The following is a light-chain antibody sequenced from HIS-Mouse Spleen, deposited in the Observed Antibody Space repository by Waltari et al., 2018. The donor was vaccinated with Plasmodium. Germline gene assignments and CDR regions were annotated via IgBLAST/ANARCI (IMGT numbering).Light chain of an antibody. Sequence: QSALTQPRPVSGSPGPSVTISCTGTSSDVGGYNYVSWYQQHPGKAHKLMIYDVSKRPSGVPDRFSGSKSGNTASLTISGLQAEDEADYYCCSYAGSYTYVFGTGTKVTVL. V-gene: IGLV2-11*01. CDR3: CSYAGSYTYV. CDR2: DVS. CDR1: SSDVGGYNY. J-gene: IGLJ1*01.